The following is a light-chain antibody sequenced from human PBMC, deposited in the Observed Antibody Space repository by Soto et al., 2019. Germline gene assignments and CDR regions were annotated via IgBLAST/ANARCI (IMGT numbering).Light chain of an antibody. CDR2: GAS. CDR1: QAISSN. Sequence: IGMTQSPSTLSGSRGERATLSWGANQAISSNLAWYQQKPGQAPRLLIYGASTRATGIPDRFSGSASGTEFTLTISSLQSEDFAVYYCQHYNNWLGTFGGGTKVDIK. CDR3: QHYNNWLGT. J-gene: IGKJ4*01. V-gene: IGKV3-15*01.